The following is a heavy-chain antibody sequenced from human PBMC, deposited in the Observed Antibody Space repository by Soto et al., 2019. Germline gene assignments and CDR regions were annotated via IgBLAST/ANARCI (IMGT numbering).Heavy chain of an antibody. V-gene: IGHV3-23*01. CDR3: AKLITAAGTGY. Sequence: EVQLLESGGGLVQPGGSLRLSCAASGFTFSSYAMSWVRPAPGKGLEWVSAISGSGINTYYADSVKGRFTISRDNSKNTLYLQMNSLRAEDTAIYYCAKLITAAGTGYWGQGTLVIVSS. J-gene: IGHJ4*02. CDR1: GFTFSSYA. D-gene: IGHD6-13*01. CDR2: ISGSGINT.